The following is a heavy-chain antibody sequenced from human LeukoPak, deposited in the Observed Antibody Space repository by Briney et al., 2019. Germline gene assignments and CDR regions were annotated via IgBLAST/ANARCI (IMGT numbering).Heavy chain of an antibody. J-gene: IGHJ2*01. D-gene: IGHD3-10*01. CDR3: ARTNYGRMYWYFDL. V-gene: IGHV4-4*02. Sequence: SETLSLTCAVSGGSISTDNWWSWVRQPPGKGLEWIAEVYHGGSTNHNPSLKSRVTISLDKSKNQFSLKLSSVTAADTAVYYCARTNYGRMYWYFDLWGRGTPVTVSS. CDR2: VYHGGST. CDR1: GGSISTDNW.